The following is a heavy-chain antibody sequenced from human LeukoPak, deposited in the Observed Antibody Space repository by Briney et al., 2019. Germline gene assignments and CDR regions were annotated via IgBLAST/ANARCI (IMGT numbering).Heavy chain of an antibody. J-gene: IGHJ4*02. CDR2: MNPNSGNT. D-gene: IGHD6-13*01. CDR1: GYTFTSYG. V-gene: IGHV1-8*03. CDR3: ATIAAAGGDY. Sequence: ASVKVSCKASGYTFTSYGISWVRQAPGQGLEWMGWMNPNSGNTGYAQKFQGRVTITRNTSISTAYMELSSLRSEDTAVYYCATIAAAGGDYWGQGTLVTVSS.